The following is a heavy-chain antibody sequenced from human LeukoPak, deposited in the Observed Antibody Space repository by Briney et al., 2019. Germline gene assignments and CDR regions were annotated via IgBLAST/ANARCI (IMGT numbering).Heavy chain of an antibody. V-gene: IGHV3-48*02. Sequence: GRTLRLSSATSGVGLTDYLMNCGRRAPGKGLEWISNIRTTAEGAKYAYYADSVKGRVTISRDDCKNTLYLHMNSLRDDDTAVYYCATDQVYAFDYWGQGILVTVPS. CDR3: ATDQVYAFDY. J-gene: IGHJ4*02. CDR1: GVGLTDYL. D-gene: IGHD6-6*01. CDR2: IRTTAEGAKYA.